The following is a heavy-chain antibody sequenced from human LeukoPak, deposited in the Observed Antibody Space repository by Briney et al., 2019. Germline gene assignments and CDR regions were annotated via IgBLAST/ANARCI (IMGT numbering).Heavy chain of an antibody. J-gene: IGHJ4*02. Sequence: GGSLRLSCAASGFTFSSYGMHWVRRSPGRGLEWVSGISWNSVDIVYTASVRGRFTISRDNAKNSSYLQMNNLRPEDTALYYCATGNDILTSFYEWGLGTLVTVSS. CDR1: GFTFSSYG. CDR3: ATGNDILTSFYE. V-gene: IGHV3-9*01. D-gene: IGHD3-9*01. CDR2: ISWNSVDI.